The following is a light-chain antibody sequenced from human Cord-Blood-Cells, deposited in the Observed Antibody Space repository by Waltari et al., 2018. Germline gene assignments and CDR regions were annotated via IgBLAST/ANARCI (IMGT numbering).Light chain of an antibody. CDR3: QVWDSSSDSYV. Sequence: SYVLTQPPSVSVAPGKTARITCGGNNIGSKSVPWYQQKPGQAPVLVIYYDSDRPSGIPERFSGSNSGNTATLTISRVEAGDEADYYCQVWDSSSDSYVFGTGTKVTVL. CDR1: NIGSKS. CDR2: YDS. V-gene: IGLV3-21*04. J-gene: IGLJ1*01.